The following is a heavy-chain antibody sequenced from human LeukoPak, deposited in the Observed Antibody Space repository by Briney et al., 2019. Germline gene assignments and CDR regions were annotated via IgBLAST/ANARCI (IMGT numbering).Heavy chain of an antibody. J-gene: IGHJ4*02. Sequence: GGSLRLSCAASGFTFSDYEMNWVRQAPGKGLEWASYISGSGAIIYYADSVKGRFTISRDNAKNSLYLQMNSLRAEDTAIYYCARGPTSWFGELLGYWGQGTLVTVSS. CDR3: ARGPTSWFGELLGY. CDR1: GFTFSDYE. D-gene: IGHD3-10*01. CDR2: ISGSGAII. V-gene: IGHV3-48*03.